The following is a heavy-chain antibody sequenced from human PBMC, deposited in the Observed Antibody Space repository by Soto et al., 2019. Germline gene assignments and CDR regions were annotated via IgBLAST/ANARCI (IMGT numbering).Heavy chain of an antibody. J-gene: IGHJ4*02. Sequence: DSVKVSCKASGYTFTSYGISWVRQAPGHGLEWMGWISAYNGNTNYAQKLQGRVTMTTDTSTSTAYMELRSLRSDDTAVYYCARVKCTNGVCYTPFAYWGQGTLVTVSS. D-gene: IGHD2-8*01. V-gene: IGHV1-18*01. CDR1: GYTFTSYG. CDR2: ISAYNGNT. CDR3: ARVKCTNGVCYTPFAY.